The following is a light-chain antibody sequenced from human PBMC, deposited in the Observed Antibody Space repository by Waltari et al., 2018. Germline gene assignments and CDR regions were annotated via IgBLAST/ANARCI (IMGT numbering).Light chain of an antibody. Sequence: DIQLTQSPSSLSASVGDRVTITCRASQSISSYLNWYQQKPGKAPKLLIYAASSLQSGVPSRFSGSGYRTDFTLTISSLQPKDFATYYCQQSYSTPPLTFGGGTKVVIK. CDR3: QQSYSTPPLT. CDR1: QSISSY. J-gene: IGKJ4*01. CDR2: AAS. V-gene: IGKV1-39*01.